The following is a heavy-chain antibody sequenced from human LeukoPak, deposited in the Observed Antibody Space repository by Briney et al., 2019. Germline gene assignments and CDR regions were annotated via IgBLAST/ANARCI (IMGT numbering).Heavy chain of an antibody. CDR3: ARKIAAADAFDI. Sequence: SVKVSCKASGGTFSSYAISWVRQAPGQGLEWMGGIIPIFGTANYAQKFQGRVTITADKSTSTAYMELSSLRSEDTAVYYCARKIAAADAFDIWGQGTMVTVSS. CDR1: GGTFSSYA. V-gene: IGHV1-69*06. CDR2: IIPIFGTA. D-gene: IGHD6-13*01. J-gene: IGHJ3*02.